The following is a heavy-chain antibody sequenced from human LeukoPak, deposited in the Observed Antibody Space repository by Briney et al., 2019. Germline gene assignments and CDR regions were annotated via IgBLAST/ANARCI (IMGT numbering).Heavy chain of an antibody. J-gene: IGHJ4*02. V-gene: IGHV1-2*02. D-gene: IGHD3-3*01. CDR1: GYTFTGYY. Sequence: GASVKVSCKASGYTFTGYYMHWVRQAPGQGLEWMGWINPNSGGTNYAQKFQGRVTMTRDTSTSTAYMELRSLRSDDTAVYYCARTMYYDFWSGLDYWGQGTLVTVSS. CDR3: ARTMYYDFWSGLDY. CDR2: INPNSGGT.